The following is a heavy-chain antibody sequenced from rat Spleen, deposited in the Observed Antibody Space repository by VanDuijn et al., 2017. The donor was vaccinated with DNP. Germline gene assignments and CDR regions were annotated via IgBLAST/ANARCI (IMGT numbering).Heavy chain of an antibody. V-gene: IGHV5-27*01. Sequence: EVQLVESGGGLVQPGRSLILSCTASGFTFSNYDMAWVRQAPGKGLEWVASIINTGDSTYYPDSVKGRFTISRDNAKSTLYLQMDSLRSEDTATYYCTTGGIGDYWGQGVMVTVSS. J-gene: IGHJ2*01. D-gene: IGHD4-3*01. CDR3: TTGGIGDY. CDR2: IINTGDST. CDR1: GFTFSNYD.